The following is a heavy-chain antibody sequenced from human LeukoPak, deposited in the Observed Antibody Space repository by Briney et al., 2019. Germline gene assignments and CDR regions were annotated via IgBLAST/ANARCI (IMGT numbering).Heavy chain of an antibody. D-gene: IGHD4-23*01. CDR3: ARVHDVVSQYNWFDP. CDR2: IYTSGST. Sequence: TSETLSLTCTVSGGSISSGSYYWSWIRQPAGKGLEWIGRIYTSGSTNYNPSLKSRVTISVDTSKNQFSLKLSSVTAADTAVYYCARVHDVVSQYNWFDPWGQGTLVTVSS. J-gene: IGHJ5*02. CDR1: GGSISSGSYY. V-gene: IGHV4-61*02.